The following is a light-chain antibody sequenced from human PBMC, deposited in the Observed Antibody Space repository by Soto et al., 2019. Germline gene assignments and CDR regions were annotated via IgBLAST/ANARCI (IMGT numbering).Light chain of an antibody. J-gene: IGKJ5*01. Sequence: DIQMTQSPSTLSASVGARVTITCRASQSISSWLAWYQQKPGKAPKLLIYAASSLQSGVPSRFSGSGSGTDFTLTISSLQPEDFATYYCQQSYSTLRITFGQGTRLEIK. CDR3: QQSYSTLRIT. CDR2: AAS. V-gene: IGKV1-39*01. CDR1: QSISSW.